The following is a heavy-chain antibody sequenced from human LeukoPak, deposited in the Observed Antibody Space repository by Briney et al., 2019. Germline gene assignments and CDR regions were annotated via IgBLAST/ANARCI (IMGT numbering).Heavy chain of an antibody. V-gene: IGHV4-39*01. CDR3: ARVTTVKSYYYNGMDV. D-gene: IGHD4-11*01. CDR1: GGSINSISYD. Sequence: SENLSLTCTVSGGSINSISYDRDSPGQPPGAGVEWIGSIYYSGSTYYNPSHKSRVTISVDTSKNLFSLKLSSVTAADTAVYYCARVTTVKSYYYNGMDVWGQGTTVTVSS. J-gene: IGHJ6*02. CDR2: IYYSGST.